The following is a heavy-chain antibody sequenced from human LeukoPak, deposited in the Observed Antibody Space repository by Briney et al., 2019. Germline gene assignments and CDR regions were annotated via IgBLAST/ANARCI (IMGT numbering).Heavy chain of an antibody. CDR1: GFTFSSYA. J-gene: IGHJ4*02. Sequence: GASLRLSCAAPGFTFSSYAMSWVRQAPGKGLEWVSAISDSGGNTYYADSVKGRFTISRDNSKNTLYLQMNSLRAEDTAIYYCVKGKKWELPLNYWGQGTLVTVSS. D-gene: IGHD1-26*01. CDR3: VKGKKWELPLNY. V-gene: IGHV3-23*01. CDR2: ISDSGGNT.